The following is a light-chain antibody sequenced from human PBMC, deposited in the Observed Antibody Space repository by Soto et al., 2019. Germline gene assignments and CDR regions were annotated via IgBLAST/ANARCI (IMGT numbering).Light chain of an antibody. CDR1: ESIGRS. CDR2: DAS. V-gene: IGKV3-11*01. Sequence: IVLTQSPFSLSLSPWERSTLSFRASESIGRSLVWYQQRPGQAPRLLIYDASNRATGIPARFSGSGSGTDFTLTISRLEPEDFAVYYCLHRSDWRTFGRGTKVDI. CDR3: LHRSDWRT. J-gene: IGKJ1*01.